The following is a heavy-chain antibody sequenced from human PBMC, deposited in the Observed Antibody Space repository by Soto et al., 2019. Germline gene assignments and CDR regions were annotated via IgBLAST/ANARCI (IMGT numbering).Heavy chain of an antibody. J-gene: IGHJ5*02. CDR1: GGSISSGDYY. Sequence: QVQLQESGPGLVKPSQTLSLTCTVSGGSISSGDYYWSWIRQHPGKGLEWIGYIYYSGSTYYNPSLKRRLNISVDTSKNQFSLKLSSVTAADTAVYYCARWWSGSRQGFDPWGQGTLVTVSS. D-gene: IGHD3-3*01. CDR3: ARWWSGSRQGFDP. V-gene: IGHV4-31*03. CDR2: IYYSGST.